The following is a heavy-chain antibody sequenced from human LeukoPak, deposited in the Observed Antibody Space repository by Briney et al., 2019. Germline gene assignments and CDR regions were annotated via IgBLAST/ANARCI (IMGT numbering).Heavy chain of an antibody. CDR1: GGSISSYY. CDR3: ARGSPLGATNYYYYGMDV. J-gene: IGHJ6*02. CDR2: IYYSGST. Sequence: SETLSLTCTVSGGSISSYYWSWIRQPPGKGLEWIGYIYYSGSTNYNPSLKSRVTISVDTSKNQFSLKLSSVTAADTAVYYCARGSPLGATNYYYYGMDVWGQGTTVTVSS. D-gene: IGHD1-14*01. V-gene: IGHV4-59*01.